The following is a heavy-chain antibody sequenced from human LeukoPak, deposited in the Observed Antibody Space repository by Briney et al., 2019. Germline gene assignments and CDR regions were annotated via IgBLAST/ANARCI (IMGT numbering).Heavy chain of an antibody. V-gene: IGHV4-39*01. CDR1: GASISSSSRAGYFL. Sequence: SESLSLTCTASGASISSSSRAGYFLSGWIRQAPVKALEGIGSIEYYADSDYSPFPMTRATLSVATSKQLFSLSLRSVAAADTAVYYCARPLYNSWDRFDPWGQGTLITVS. CDR2: IEYYADS. J-gene: IGHJ5*02. D-gene: IGHD3-16*01. CDR3: ARPLYNSWDRFDP.